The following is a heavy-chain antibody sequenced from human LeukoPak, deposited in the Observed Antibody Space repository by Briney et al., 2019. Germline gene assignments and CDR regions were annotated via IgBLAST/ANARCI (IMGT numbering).Heavy chain of an antibody. Sequence: SETLSLTCTVSGGSISSYYWSWIRQPPGKGLEWIGYIYYSGSTNYNPSLKSRVTISVDTSRNQFSLKLSSVTAADTAVYYCARAWFDPWGQGTLVTVSS. CDR3: ARAWFDP. CDR2: IYYSGST. CDR1: GGSISSYY. J-gene: IGHJ5*02. V-gene: IGHV4-59*01.